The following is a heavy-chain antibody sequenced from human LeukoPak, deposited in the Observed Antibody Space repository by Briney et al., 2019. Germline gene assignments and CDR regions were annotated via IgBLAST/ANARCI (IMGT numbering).Heavy chain of an antibody. J-gene: IGHJ5*02. CDR1: GFTFDDYT. CDR3: AKDRGMTTVISNWFDP. Sequence: GRSLRLSCAASGFTFDDYTMNWVRQAPGKGLEWVSAISGSGGSTYYADSVKGRFTISRDNSKNTLFLQMNSLRAEDTAVYYCAKDRGMTTVISNWFDPWGQGTLVTVSS. V-gene: IGHV3-23*01. D-gene: IGHD4-17*01. CDR2: ISGSGGST.